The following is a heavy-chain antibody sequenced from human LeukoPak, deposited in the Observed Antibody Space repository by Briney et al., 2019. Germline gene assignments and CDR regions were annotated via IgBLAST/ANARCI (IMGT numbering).Heavy chain of an antibody. J-gene: IGHJ5*02. CDR1: GGPISGYY. CDR2: IYYTGST. Sequence: SETLSLTCTVSGGPISGYYWSWIRQPPGKGLEWIGYIYYTGSTNYKPSLKSRVIISVDTSKNQFSLKVSSVTAADTAVYYCVRSKSGTYGWFDPWGQGTLVTVSS. D-gene: IGHD4-17*01. CDR3: VRSKSGTYGWFDP. V-gene: IGHV4-59*01.